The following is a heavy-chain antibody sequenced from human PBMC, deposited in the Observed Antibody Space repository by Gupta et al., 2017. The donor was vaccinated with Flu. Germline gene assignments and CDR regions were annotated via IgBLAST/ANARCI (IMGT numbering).Heavy chain of an antibody. Sequence: QITLKESGPTLVKPTQTLTLTCTFSGFSLSTSGVGVGWIRQPPGKALEWLALIYWNDDKRYSPSLKSRLTITKDTSKNQVVLTMTNMDPVDTATYSGAHISIALAVDYWGQGTLVTVSS. CDR2: IYWNDDK. CDR1: GFSLSTSGVG. J-gene: IGHJ4*02. D-gene: IGHD6-6*01. CDR3: AHISIALAVDY. V-gene: IGHV2-5*01.